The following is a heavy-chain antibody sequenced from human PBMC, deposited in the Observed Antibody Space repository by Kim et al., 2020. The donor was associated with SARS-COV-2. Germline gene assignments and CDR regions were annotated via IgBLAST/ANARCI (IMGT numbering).Heavy chain of an antibody. D-gene: IGHD6-13*01. CDR2: INHSGST. Sequence: SETLSLTCAVYGGSFSGYYWSWIRQPPGKGLEWIGEINHSGSTNYNPSLKSRVTISVDTSKNQFSLKLSSVTAADTAVYYCARSARPYSSSWYRGFDPWGQGTLVTVSS. CDR1: GGSFSGYY. V-gene: IGHV4-34*01. J-gene: IGHJ5*02. CDR3: ARSARPYSSSWYRGFDP.